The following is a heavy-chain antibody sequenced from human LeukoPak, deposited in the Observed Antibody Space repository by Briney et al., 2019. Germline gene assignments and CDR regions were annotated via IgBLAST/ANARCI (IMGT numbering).Heavy chain of an antibody. V-gene: IGHV4-34*01. CDR3: ARGKNASTSRRYYYYYYMDV. CDR1: DGSFSGYY. Sequence: SETLSLTCAVYDGSFSGYYWSWIRQPPGKGLEWIGEINHSGSTNYNPSLKSRVTISLDTSKSQFSLKVRYVTAADTAVYYCARGKNASTSRRYYYYYYMDVWGKGTTVTISS. D-gene: IGHD2-2*01. CDR2: INHSGST. J-gene: IGHJ6*03.